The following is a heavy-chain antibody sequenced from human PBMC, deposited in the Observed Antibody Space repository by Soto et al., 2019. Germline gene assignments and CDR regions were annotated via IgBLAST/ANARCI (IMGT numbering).Heavy chain of an antibody. CDR1: GYTFTSYG. CDR3: ARDTSPGSSGSRGGY. CDR2: TSAYNGNT. V-gene: IGHV1-18*01. D-gene: IGHD3-22*01. J-gene: IGHJ4*02. Sequence: ASVKVSCKASGYTFTSYGISWVRQAPGQGLEWMGWTSAYNGNTNYAQKLQGRVTMTTDTSTSTAYMELRSLRSDDTAVYYCARDTSPGSSGSRGGYWGQGTLVTVSS.